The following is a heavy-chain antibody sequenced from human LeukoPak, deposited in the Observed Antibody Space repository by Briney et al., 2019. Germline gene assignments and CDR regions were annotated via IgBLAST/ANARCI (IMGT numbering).Heavy chain of an antibody. J-gene: IGHJ4*02. Sequence: GESLKISCKGSGYSFTSYWIGWERQMPGKGLEWMGIIYPGDSDTRYSPSFQGQVTISADKSISTAYLQWSSLKASDTAMYYCARNPTTVTTSPDYWGQGTLVTVSS. CDR3: ARNPTTVTTSPDY. CDR2: IYPGDSDT. D-gene: IGHD4-11*01. V-gene: IGHV5-51*01. CDR1: GYSFTSYW.